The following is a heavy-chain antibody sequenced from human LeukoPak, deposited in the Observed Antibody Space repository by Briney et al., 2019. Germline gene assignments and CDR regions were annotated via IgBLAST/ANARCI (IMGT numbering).Heavy chain of an antibody. CDR3: ARGKQLVNAFDI. CDR1: GFTFSSYG. Sequence: GSLRLSCAASGFTFSSYGMHWVRQPPGKGLEWIGSIYYSGSTYYNPSLKSRVTISVDTSKNQFSLKLSSVTAADTAVYYCARGKQLVNAFDIWGQGTMVTVSS. J-gene: IGHJ3*02. CDR2: IYYSGST. D-gene: IGHD6-13*01. V-gene: IGHV4-39*07.